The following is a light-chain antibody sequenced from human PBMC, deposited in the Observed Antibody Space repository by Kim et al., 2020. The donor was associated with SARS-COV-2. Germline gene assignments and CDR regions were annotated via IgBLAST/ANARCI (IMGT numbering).Light chain of an antibody. CDR3: QSYDNRLTGRV. J-gene: IGLJ3*02. V-gene: IGLV1-40*01. Sequence: LSYPGRRPNILAGYEIHCCQPLPAPALNLLIYRTSIRPSGVLARFSFSKSGTSVSLAITVLQAEDEADYYRQSYDNRLTGRVFGGGTKLTVL. CDR1: RPNILAGYE. CDR2: RTS.